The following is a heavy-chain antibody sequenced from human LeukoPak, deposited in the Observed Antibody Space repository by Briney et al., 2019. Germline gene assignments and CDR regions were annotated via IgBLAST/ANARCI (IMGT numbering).Heavy chain of an antibody. J-gene: IGHJ4*02. V-gene: IGHV4-61*02. CDR2: IYTSGST. D-gene: IGHD3-3*01. Sequence: SQTLSLTCTVSGGSISSGSYYWSWIRQPAGKGLEWIGRIYTSGSTNYNPSLKSRVTISVDTSKNQFSLKLSSVTAADTAVYYCARAITINFDYWGQGTLVTVSS. CDR1: GGSISSGSYY. CDR3: ARAITINFDY.